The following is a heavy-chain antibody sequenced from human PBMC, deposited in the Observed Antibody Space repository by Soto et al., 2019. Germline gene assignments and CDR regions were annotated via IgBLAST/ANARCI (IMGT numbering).Heavy chain of an antibody. J-gene: IGHJ6*03. CDR2: IYYSGST. V-gene: IGHV4-59*01. CDR1: GGSISSYY. CDR3: ARDPWFGRYYMDV. D-gene: IGHD3-10*01. Sequence: PSETLSLTCTVSGGSISSYYWSWIRQPPGKGLEWIGYIYYSGSTNYNPSLKSRVTISVDTSKNQFSLKLSSVTAADTAVYYCARDPWFGRYYMDVWGKGTTVTVSS.